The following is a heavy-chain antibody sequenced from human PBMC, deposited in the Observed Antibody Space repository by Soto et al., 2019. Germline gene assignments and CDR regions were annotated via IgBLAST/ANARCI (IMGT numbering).Heavy chain of an antibody. D-gene: IGHD3-22*01. J-gene: IGHJ1*01. CDR2: IYSGGST. Sequence: SLRLSCAASGFTVSSNYMSWVRQAPGKGLEWVSVIYSGGSTYYADSVKGRFTISRDNSKNTLYLQMNSLRAEDTAVYYCAREGYYDSSGYYPEYFQHWGQGTLVTVSS. CDR3: AREGYYDSSGYYPEYFQH. V-gene: IGHV3-66*01. CDR1: GFTVSSNY.